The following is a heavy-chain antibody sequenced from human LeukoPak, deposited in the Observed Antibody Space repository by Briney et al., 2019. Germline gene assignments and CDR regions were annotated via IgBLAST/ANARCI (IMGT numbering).Heavy chain of an antibody. J-gene: IGHJ4*02. Sequence: ASVKVSCKVSGYTLTELSMHWVRQAPGKGLEWMGGFDPEDGETIYAQKFQGRVTMTTDTSTSTAYMELRSLRSDDTAVYYCAREGYSGYDYFVDYFDYWGQGTLVTVSS. CDR2: FDPEDGET. V-gene: IGHV1-24*01. D-gene: IGHD5-12*01. CDR3: AREGYSGYDYFVDYFDY. CDR1: GYTLTELS.